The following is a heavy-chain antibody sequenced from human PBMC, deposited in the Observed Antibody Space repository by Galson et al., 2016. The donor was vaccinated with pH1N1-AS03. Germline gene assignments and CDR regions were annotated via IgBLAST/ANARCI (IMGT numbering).Heavy chain of an antibody. D-gene: IGHD3-22*01. CDR1: GHSFSSYT. J-gene: IGHJ4*02. CDR3: AREGYSHESSGDYISRGFDY. V-gene: IGHV1-3*01. CDR2: ISPGNADT. Sequence: SVKVSCKASGHSFSSYTVHWVRQAPGQRLEWMGWISPGNADTKYSHNFEDRVTITSDTSATTAYMELSSLGSEDTAGYYCAREGYSHESSGDYISRGFDYGGQGTLVTVSS.